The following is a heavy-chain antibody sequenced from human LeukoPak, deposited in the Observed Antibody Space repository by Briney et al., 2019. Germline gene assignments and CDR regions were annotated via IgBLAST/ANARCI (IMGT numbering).Heavy chain of an antibody. CDR2: ISGSGGST. D-gene: IGHD1-26*01. Sequence: GGSLRLYCAASGFTFSKFAMSWVRHAPGKGIEWVFGISGSGGSTYYADSVGRFSISRDNSKNTLYLQMTSLRAEDTAVYYCGKEGRGMGAATIDYWGQGTLVTVSS. CDR1: GFTFSKFA. J-gene: IGHJ4*02. V-gene: IGHV3-23*01. CDR3: GKEGRGMGAATIDY.